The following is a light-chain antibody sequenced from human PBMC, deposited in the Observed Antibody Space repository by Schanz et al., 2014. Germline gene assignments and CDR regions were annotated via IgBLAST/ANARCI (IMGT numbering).Light chain of an antibody. CDR2: GAS. Sequence: EIVLTQSPGTLSLSPGERATLSCRASQSVSSSYLAWYHQQPGQAPRLLIYGASSRASGIADRFSGSGSGTDFTLTISRLEPEDFAVYYCQQRTNWPRTFGQGTKLEIK. CDR3: QQRTNWPRT. CDR1: QSVSSSY. J-gene: IGKJ2*01. V-gene: IGKV3D-20*02.